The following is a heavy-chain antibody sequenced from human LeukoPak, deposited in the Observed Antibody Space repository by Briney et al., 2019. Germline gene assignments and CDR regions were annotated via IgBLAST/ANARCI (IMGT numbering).Heavy chain of an antibody. Sequence: ASETLSLTCTVSGGSISISGYYWGWIRQPPGEGLEWIGSIYYSGSTYYNPSLKSRVTISVDTSKNQFSLKLSSVTAADTAVYYCARHPDYCDYIFDFWGQGTLVTVSS. CDR1: GGSISISGYY. CDR3: ARHPDYCDYIFDF. CDR2: IYYSGST. J-gene: IGHJ4*02. V-gene: IGHV4-39*01. D-gene: IGHD4-17*01.